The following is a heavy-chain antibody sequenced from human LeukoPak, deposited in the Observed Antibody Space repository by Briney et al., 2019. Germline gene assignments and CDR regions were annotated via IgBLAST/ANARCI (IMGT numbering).Heavy chain of an antibody. CDR3: ARVAGGGSYTASEDY. J-gene: IGHJ4*02. V-gene: IGHV1-18*01. D-gene: IGHD1-26*01. CDR2: ISAYNGNT. CDR1: GYTFTSYG. Sequence: GASVKVSCKASGYTFTSYGISWVRQAPGQGLEWMGWISAYNGNTNYAQKFQGRVTMTRDTSTSTVYMELSSLRSEDTAVYYCARVAGGGSYTASEDYWGQGTLVTVSS.